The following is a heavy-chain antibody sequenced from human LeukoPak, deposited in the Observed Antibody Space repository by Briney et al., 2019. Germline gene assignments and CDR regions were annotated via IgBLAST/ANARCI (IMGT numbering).Heavy chain of an antibody. Sequence: SETLSLTCTVSGDSIAINNYYWGWVRQPPGKGLEWIGNIYYNGNTYYNPSLKSRVTISVDTSRNEFSLRLSFVTAADTAFYYCARHIVFGAYKAWGQGTLVTVSS. CDR2: IYYNGNT. CDR1: GDSIAINNYY. CDR3: ARHIVFGAYKA. D-gene: IGHD3-16*02. V-gene: IGHV4-39*01. J-gene: IGHJ4*02.